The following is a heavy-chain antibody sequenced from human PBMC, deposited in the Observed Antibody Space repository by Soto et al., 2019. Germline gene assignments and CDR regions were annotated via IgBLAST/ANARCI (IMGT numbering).Heavy chain of an antibody. V-gene: IGHV4-39*01. CDR2: MYYSDNT. CDR3: STTTGY. J-gene: IGHJ4*02. Sequence: QLQLQESGPGLVKPSETLSLTCIVSGGSISSSNYYWAWVRQPPGKGLEWIGSMYYSDNTYNNASPKSRDTIYVDTSKSQFFRKLTSVTAEDTAIYYCSTTTGYWGQGIMVSVSS. D-gene: IGHD1-1*01. CDR1: GGSISSSNYY.